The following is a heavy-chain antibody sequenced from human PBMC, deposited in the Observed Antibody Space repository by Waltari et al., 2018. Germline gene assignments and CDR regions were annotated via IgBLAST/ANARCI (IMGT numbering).Heavy chain of an antibody. Sequence: EVQLVESGGGLVQPGWSLRLSCAASGFTFSTYWMHWVRQVPGKGLVWVSRIQSDGSITNYADSVKGRFSISRDNTKNTLYLQMNSLRADDTAVYYCAREYFEYWGQGILVTVSS. CDR2: IQSDGSIT. CDR3: AREYFEY. J-gene: IGHJ4*02. CDR1: GFTFSTYW. V-gene: IGHV3-74*01.